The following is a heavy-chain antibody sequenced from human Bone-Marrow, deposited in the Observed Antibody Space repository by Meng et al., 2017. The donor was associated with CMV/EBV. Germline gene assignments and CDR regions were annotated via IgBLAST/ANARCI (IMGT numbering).Heavy chain of an antibody. D-gene: IGHD3-9*01. CDR1: GYTFTGYY. CDR2: INPNSGGT. J-gene: IGHJ6*02. CDR3: ATISKGYYYYGMDV. V-gene: IGHV1-2*02. Sequence: ASVKVSCKASGYTFTGYYMHWVRQAPGQGLEWMGWINPNSGGTNYAQKFQGRVTMTRDTSISTAYMELSRPRSDDTAVYYCATISKGYYYYGMDVWGQGTTVTVSS.